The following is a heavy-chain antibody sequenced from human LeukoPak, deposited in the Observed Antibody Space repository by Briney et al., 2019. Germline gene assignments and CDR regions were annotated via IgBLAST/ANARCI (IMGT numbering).Heavy chain of an antibody. V-gene: IGHV4-34*01. J-gene: IGHJ5*02. D-gene: IGHD2-2*01. CDR1: GWSFNDYY. CDR3: ARGQVPAARGYNWFDP. CDR2: INARGDT. Sequence: SETLSLTCAVYGWSFNDYYWNWIRQPPGKGLEWIGEINARGDTNYNPFLKSRVTISVDTSKKQFSLRLTSMIAADTALYYCARGQVPAARGYNWFDPWGQGTLVTVSS.